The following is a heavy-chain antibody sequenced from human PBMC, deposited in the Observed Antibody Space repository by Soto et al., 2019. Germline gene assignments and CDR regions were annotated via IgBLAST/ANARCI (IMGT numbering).Heavy chain of an antibody. CDR3: ARQRGLELRECWFDP. J-gene: IGHJ5*02. Sequence: PSETLSLTCTVSGGSISSSSYYWDWIRQPPGKGLEWIGSVYYSGSTYYNPSLKSRVTISVDTSKNQFSLKLSSVTDTETAVYYCARQRGLELRECWFDPWGQGTLVTVSS. CDR2: VYYSGST. D-gene: IGHD1-7*01. CDR1: GGSISSSSYY. V-gene: IGHV4-39*01.